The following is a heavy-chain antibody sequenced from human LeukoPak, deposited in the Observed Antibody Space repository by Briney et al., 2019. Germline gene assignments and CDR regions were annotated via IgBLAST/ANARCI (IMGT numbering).Heavy chain of an antibody. CDR3: ARDWSATNGLDL. D-gene: IGHD3-3*01. Sequence: GGSLRLSCAASGFTFGNYWMNWVRQAPGKGLEWVANIRQDGYQHYVESVKGRFTISRDNAQNSLFLQMNSLRADDTAVYYCARDWSATNGLDLWGRGTLVTVSS. V-gene: IGHV3-7*01. CDR2: IRQDGYQ. J-gene: IGHJ5*02. CDR1: GFTFGNYW.